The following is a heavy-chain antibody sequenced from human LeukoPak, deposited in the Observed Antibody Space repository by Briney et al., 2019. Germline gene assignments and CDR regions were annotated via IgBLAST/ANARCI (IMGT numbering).Heavy chain of an antibody. Sequence: PSETLSLTCAVYGGSFSGYYWSWIRQPPGKGLEWIGEINHSGSTNYNPSLKSRVTISVDTSKNQFSLKLSSVTAADTAVYYCARARTYYDFWSGYFGFDPWGQGTLVTVSS. CDR1: GGSFSGYY. V-gene: IGHV4-34*01. J-gene: IGHJ5*02. CDR2: INHSGST. D-gene: IGHD3-3*01. CDR3: ARARTYYDFWSGYFGFDP.